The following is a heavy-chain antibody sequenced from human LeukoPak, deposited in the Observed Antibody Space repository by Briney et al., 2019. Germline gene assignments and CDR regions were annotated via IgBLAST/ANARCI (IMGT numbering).Heavy chain of an antibody. CDR1: GVTFDDYA. D-gene: IGHD6-19*01. J-gene: IGHJ4*02. V-gene: IGHV3-9*01. CDR3: AKDGRPPGIAVAGTLYYFDY. Sequence: GRSLSLSCAASGVTFDDYAMHWVRQAPGKGLEWVSGISWNSGSIGYADSVKGRFTISRDNAKNSLYLQMNSLRAEDTALYYCAKDGRPPGIAVAGTLYYFDYWGQGTLVTVSS. CDR2: ISWNSGSI.